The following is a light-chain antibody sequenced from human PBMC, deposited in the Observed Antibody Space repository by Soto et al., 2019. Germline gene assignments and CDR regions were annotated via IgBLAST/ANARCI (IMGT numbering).Light chain of an antibody. V-gene: IGKV3-15*01. CDR2: GAS. Sequence: EIVMTQSPATLSVSPGERATLSCRASQSVSSNLAWYQQKPGQAPRLLIYGASTRATGIPARFSGSGSGTEFTRTISSLQSEDFAVYYCQQYNGTFGQGTKVEIK. CDR3: QQYNGT. CDR1: QSVSSN. J-gene: IGKJ1*01.